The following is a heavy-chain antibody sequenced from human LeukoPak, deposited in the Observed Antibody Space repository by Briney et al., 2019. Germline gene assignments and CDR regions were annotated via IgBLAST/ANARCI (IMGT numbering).Heavy chain of an antibody. CDR2: ISAYNGNT. J-gene: IGHJ3*02. V-gene: IGHV1-18*01. D-gene: IGHD3-22*01. CDR1: GYTFTSYG. CDR3: ARDGQITMIVVPRAFDI. Sequence: GASVKVSCKASGYTFTSYGISWVRQAPGQGLEWMGWISAYNGNTNYAQKLQGRVTMTTDTSTSTAYMELRSLRSDDTAVYYCARDGQITMIVVPRAFDIWGQGTMVTVSS.